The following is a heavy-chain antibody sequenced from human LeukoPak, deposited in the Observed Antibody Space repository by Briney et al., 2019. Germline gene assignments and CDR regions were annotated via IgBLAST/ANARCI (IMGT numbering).Heavy chain of an antibody. CDR3: ARGWGDGVDLGY. V-gene: IGHV4-59*01. CDR2: IYYSGST. D-gene: IGHD2-8*01. CDR1: GGSISSYY. J-gene: IGHJ4*02. Sequence: NPSETLSLTCTVSGGSISSYYWSWIRQPPGKGLEWIGYIYYSGSTNYNPSLKSRVTISVDTSKNQFSLKLSSVTAADTAVYYCARGWGDGVDLGYWGQGTLVTVSS.